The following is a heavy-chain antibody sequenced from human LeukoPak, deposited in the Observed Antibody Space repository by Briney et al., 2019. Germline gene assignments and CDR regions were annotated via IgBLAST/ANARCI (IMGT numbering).Heavy chain of an antibody. CDR3: ARVVAAGPLVSPFDP. Sequence: GASVKVSCKASGGTFSSYAISWVRQAPGQGLEWMGGIIPIFGTANYAQKFQGRVTITTDESTSTAYMELSSLRSEDTAVYYCARVVAAGPLVSPFDPWGQGTLVTVSS. D-gene: IGHD6-13*01. J-gene: IGHJ5*02. CDR1: GGTFSSYA. CDR2: IIPIFGTA. V-gene: IGHV1-69*05.